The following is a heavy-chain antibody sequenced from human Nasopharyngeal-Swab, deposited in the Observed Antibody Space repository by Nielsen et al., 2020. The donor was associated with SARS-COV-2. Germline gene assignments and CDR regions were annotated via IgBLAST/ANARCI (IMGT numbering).Heavy chain of an antibody. Sequence: GGSLRLSCVVSQFAFGNYWMSWVRQAPGKGTEWVANIKQDGSEKYYVDSVKGRFTISRDNATNSLYLQMNSLRAEDTAVYHCVTGGSYYVYWGQGTLVTFSS. CDR1: QFAFGNYW. D-gene: IGHD1-26*01. V-gene: IGHV3-7*01. CDR2: IKQDGSEK. CDR3: VTGGSYYVY. J-gene: IGHJ4*02.